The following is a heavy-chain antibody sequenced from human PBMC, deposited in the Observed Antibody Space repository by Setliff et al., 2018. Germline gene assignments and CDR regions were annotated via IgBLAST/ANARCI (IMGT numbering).Heavy chain of an antibody. V-gene: IGHV4-34*01. Sequence: PSETLSLTCAVYGGAFSNYYCNWIRQPPGKGLEWIGEINHSGCTYYNPSLNGRVTISEDTSKNDFSLKLKSVTAADTAVYYCGRLQGYCSGGRCYGQYAFDIWGQGTVVTVSS. CDR2: INHSGCT. CDR3: GRLQGYCSGGRCYGQYAFDI. CDR1: GGAFSNYY. J-gene: IGHJ3*02. D-gene: IGHD2-15*01.